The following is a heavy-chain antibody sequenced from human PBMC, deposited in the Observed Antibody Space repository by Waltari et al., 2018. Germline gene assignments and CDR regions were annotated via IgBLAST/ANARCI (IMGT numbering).Heavy chain of an antibody. CDR3: ARASRTLPAALGCFDY. V-gene: IGHV3-48*02. CDR2: ISRSSSSI. CDR1: VFSCGVYA. J-gene: IGHJ4*02. Sequence: EVQLAESGGDFLQPGGSLRRSCAPSVFSCGVYAMNWVRQAPGKGLEWVSYISRSSSSIFYADSVKGRFTISRDNARNSLYLQMNSLRDEDTAVYYCARASRTLPAALGCFDYWGPGTLLTVSS. D-gene: IGHD2-2*01.